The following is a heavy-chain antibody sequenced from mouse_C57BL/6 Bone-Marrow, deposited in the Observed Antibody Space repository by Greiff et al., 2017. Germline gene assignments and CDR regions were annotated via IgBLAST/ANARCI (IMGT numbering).Heavy chain of an antibody. CDR3: ARYDGSSSYWYFDV. J-gene: IGHJ1*03. V-gene: IGHV1-82*01. CDR2: IYPGDGDT. D-gene: IGHD1-1*01. Sequence: VKLMESGPELVKPGASVKISCKASGYAFSSSWMNWVKQRPGKGLEWIGRIYPGDGDTNYNGKFKGKATLTADKSSSTAYMQLSSLTSEDSAVYFCARYDGSSSYWYFDVWGTGTTVTVSS. CDR1: GYAFSSSW.